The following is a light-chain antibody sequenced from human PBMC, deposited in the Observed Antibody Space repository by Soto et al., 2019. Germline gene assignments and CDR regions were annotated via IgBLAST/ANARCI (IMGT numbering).Light chain of an antibody. CDR1: QSISNH. Sequence: DIQMTQSPSSLSASGEDRVIITCRASQSISNHLNWYQQKPGKAPKLLIFAASSLQSGVPSRFSGSRSGPDFTLTISSLQPEDFATYYCQQSYSSPPTFGQGTRLEIK. CDR2: AAS. CDR3: QQSYSSPPT. V-gene: IGKV1-39*01. J-gene: IGKJ5*01.